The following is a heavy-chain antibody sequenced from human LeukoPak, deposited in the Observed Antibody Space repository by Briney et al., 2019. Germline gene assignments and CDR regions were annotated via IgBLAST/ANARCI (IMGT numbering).Heavy chain of an antibody. D-gene: IGHD2-2*01. CDR2: ISAYNGNT. J-gene: IGHJ4*02. V-gene: IGHV1-18*01. CDR1: GYTFTSYG. CDR3: ARTEIVVVPEDFDY. Sequence: ASVKVSCKASGYTFTSYGISWVRQAPGQGREWMGWISAYNGNTNYAQKLQGRGTMTADTSTSTAYMELRSLRSDDTAVYSCARTEIVVVPEDFDYWGQGTLVTVSS.